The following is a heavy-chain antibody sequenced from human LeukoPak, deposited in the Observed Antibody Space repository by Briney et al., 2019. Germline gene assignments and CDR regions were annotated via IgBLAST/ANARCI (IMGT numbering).Heavy chain of an antibody. CDR1: GFTFSSYW. D-gene: IGHD1-26*01. CDR3: ARGRYPDTFDI. J-gene: IGHJ3*02. Sequence: GGSLRLSCAASGFTFSSYWMHWVRQAPGKGLVWVSRANNDGSSTPYADSAKGRFTISRDNAKNTLYLQMNSLRVEDTAVYYCARGRYPDTFDIWGQGTMVTVSS. V-gene: IGHV3-74*01. CDR2: ANNDGSST.